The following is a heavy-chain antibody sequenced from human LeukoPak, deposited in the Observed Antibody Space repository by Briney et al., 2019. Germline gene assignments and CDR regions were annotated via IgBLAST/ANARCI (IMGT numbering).Heavy chain of an antibody. V-gene: IGHV4-30-4*08. Sequence: SETLSLTCTVSGGSISCGDHYWRWIRQPPGKGLEWIEYIYYSGSTSGSTTYYNPSLKSRVIVSVDPSKNRFSLKLTSVTSADTAVYYCASGGADSGSLFDYWGQGTLVTVSS. J-gene: IGHJ4*02. CDR2: IYYSGSTSGSTT. CDR3: ASGGADSGSLFDY. CDR1: GGSISCGDHY. D-gene: IGHD5-12*01.